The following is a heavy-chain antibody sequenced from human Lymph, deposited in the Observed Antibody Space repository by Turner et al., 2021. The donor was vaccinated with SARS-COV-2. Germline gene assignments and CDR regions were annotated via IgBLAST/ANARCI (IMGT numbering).Heavy chain of an antibody. Sequence: QVQLVESGGGVVQPGRSLRLSCAASGFTVRNSGMHWLRQAPGKGLEWVAIIWYDGSDKVYADSVKGRFTISRDNSKNTLYLQMNSLRAEDTAVYYCARHNGGRLDYWGQGTLVTVSS. CDR2: IWYDGSDK. CDR3: ARHNGGRLDY. V-gene: IGHV3-33*01. CDR1: GFTVRNSG. D-gene: IGHD3-16*01. J-gene: IGHJ4*02.